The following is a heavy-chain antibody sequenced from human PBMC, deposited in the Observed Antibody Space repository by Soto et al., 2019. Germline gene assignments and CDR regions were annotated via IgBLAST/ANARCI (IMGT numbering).Heavy chain of an antibody. J-gene: IGHJ6*02. CDR1: GGSVSSGSYY. CDR3: ARVSSTWLLGMDV. V-gene: IGHV4-61*01. D-gene: IGHD3-9*01. CDR2: MYYTGST. Sequence: KTSETLSLTCTVSGGSVSSGSYYWSWIRQSPGKGLEWIGYMYYTGSTNYNPSLKSRVTISVDTSKNQISLKLSSVTAADTAVYYCARVSSTWLLGMDVWGQGTTVTVSS.